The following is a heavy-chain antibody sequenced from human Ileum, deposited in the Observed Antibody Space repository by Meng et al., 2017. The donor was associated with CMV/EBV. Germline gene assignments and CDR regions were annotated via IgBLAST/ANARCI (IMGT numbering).Heavy chain of an antibody. CDR2: IYRGDDK. J-gene: IGHJ4*02. CDR1: GFSPITNGEG. CDR3: AHFVGGYYPSRPDY. Sequence: QITLKESCPTLVKPTQTLTLTCTFSGFSPITNGEGVGWIRQPPGKALEWLALIYRGDDKRYSPSLNSRLSIAKDTSKNEVVLTMTNMGPVDTGTYYCAHFVGGYYPSRPDYWGQGTLVTVSS. V-gene: IGHV2-5*02. D-gene: IGHD1-26*01.